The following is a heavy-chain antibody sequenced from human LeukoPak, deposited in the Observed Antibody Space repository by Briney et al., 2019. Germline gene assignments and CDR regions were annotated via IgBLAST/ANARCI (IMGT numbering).Heavy chain of an antibody. D-gene: IGHD1-20*01. CDR1: GFTFSSYW. V-gene: IGHV3-7*03. J-gene: IGHJ5*02. CDR3: ARDNWNDVSWFDP. Sequence: GGSLRLSCAASGFTFSSYWMSWVRQAPGKGLEWVANIKQDGSEKYYVDSVKGRFTISRDNAKNSLYLQMNSLRAEDTAVYYCARDNWNDVSWFDPWGQGTLVTVSS. CDR2: IKQDGSEK.